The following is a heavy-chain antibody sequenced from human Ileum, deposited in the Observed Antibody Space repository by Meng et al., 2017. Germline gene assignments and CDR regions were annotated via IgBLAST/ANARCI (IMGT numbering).Heavy chain of an antibody. CDR1: GGAVSSANSY. Sequence: LKGTWPGLVGSSQTLYLTSTFSGGAVSSANSYWSWIRQTPGKGLGGLGYVYNTGNTSSNPSLRSRLTMSVDTSNSQFSLKLTSVTAADTAVYYCARGGGGGWPNWFDPWGQGTLVTVSS. J-gene: IGHJ5*02. V-gene: IGHV4-61*01. D-gene: IGHD6-19*01. CDR2: VYNTGNT. CDR3: ARGGGGGWPNWFDP.